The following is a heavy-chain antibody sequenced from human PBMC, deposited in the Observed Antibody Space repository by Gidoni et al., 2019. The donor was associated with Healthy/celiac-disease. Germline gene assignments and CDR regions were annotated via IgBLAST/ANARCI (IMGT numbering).Heavy chain of an antibody. CDR2: IWYDGSNK. D-gene: IGHD3-16*01. CDR3: ARESKGGFDY. Sequence: QVQLLESGGVVVQPGRSLRLSCAPSGFTFSSYGMNWVCQAPGKGLEWVAVIWYDGSNKYYADSVKGRFTISRDNSKNTLYLQMNSLRAEDTAVYYCARESKGGFDYWGQGTLVTVSS. V-gene: IGHV3-33*01. J-gene: IGHJ4*02. CDR1: GFTFSSYG.